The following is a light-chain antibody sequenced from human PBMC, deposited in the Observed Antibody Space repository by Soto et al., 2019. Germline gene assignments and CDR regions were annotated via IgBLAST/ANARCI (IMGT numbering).Light chain of an antibody. V-gene: IGKV3-11*01. CDR2: DAS. J-gene: IGKJ5*01. Sequence: EIVLTQSPATLSLSPGERVALSCRASQSVGRHLAWYQQKPGQAPRLLIYDASSRATGLPARFSGSGSGTDLPLTISSLESEDFAVYYCQHRTNLPPVTFGQGTRLDVK. CDR3: QHRTNLPPVT. CDR1: QSVGRH.